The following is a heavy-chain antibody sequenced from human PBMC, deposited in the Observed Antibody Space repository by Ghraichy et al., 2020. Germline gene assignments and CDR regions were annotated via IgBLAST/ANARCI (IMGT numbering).Heavy chain of an antibody. CDR2: ISGSGETT. V-gene: IGHV3-23*01. D-gene: IGHD3-22*01. J-gene: IGHJ3*02. CDR1: ELSFSSYD. CDR3: AKGVVIIRGPQNAFDI. Sequence: GGSLRLSCAASELSFSSYDMTWVRQAPGKGLDWVSGISGSGETTYYADSVKGRFTISRDNSKNTLCLQMNSLRAEDTAVYYCAKGVVIIRGPQNAFDIWGQGTMVTVSS.